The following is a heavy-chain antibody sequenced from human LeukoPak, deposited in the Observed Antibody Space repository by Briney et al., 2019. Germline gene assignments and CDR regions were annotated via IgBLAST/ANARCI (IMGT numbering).Heavy chain of an antibody. Sequence: KPSETLSLTCTVSGGSISSSSYYWGWIRQPPGKGLEWIGGIYYSGSTYYNPSLKSRVTISVDTSKNQFSLKLSSVTAADTAVYYWARDHAAVVAGDYWGQGTLVTVSS. CDR3: ARDHAAVVAGDY. D-gene: IGHD2-15*01. J-gene: IGHJ4*02. CDR2: IYYSGST. V-gene: IGHV4-39*07. CDR1: GGSISSSSYY.